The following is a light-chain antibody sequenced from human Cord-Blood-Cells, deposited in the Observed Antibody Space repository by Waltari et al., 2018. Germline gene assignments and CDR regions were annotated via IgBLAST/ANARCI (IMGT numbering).Light chain of an antibody. CDR2: YAS. V-gene: IGKV1-5*01. J-gene: IGKJ2*01. Sequence: DIQMTQSTSTLSASVGDRVTIPCRASQSISSWLAWYQQKPGKAPKLLIYYASSLESVVPSRFSGSGTGTEFTLTISSLQPDDFATYYCQQYNSYSYTFGQGTKLEIK. CDR3: QQYNSYSYT. CDR1: QSISSW.